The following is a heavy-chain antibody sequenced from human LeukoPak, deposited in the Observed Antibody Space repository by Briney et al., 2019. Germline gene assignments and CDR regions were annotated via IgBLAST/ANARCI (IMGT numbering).Heavy chain of an antibody. CDR3: ARQQSNPYYYYYYMDV. J-gene: IGHJ6*03. Sequence: SETLSLTCTVSGGSISSSSYYWGWIRQPPGKGLEWIGSIYYSGSTYYNPSLKSRVTISVDTSKNQFSLKLSSVTAADTAVYYCARQQSNPYYYYYYMDVWGKGTTVTVSS. CDR1: GGSISSSSYY. D-gene: IGHD2-8*01. V-gene: IGHV4-39*01. CDR2: IYYSGST.